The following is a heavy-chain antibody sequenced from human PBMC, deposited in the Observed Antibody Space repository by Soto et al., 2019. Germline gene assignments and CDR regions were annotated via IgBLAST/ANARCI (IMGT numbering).Heavy chain of an antibody. V-gene: IGHV4-34*01. Sequence: PXETLSLTFAVDGGSFSGFDWGWIRQYPGRGLEWIGEINHTGSTDYNPSLKSRVTISEDTSNNQFSLKLSSVTAADSAVYYCAREAYRCTGGNCYMVCDDWGQGTLVTVSS. CDR3: AREAYRCTGGNCYMVCDD. CDR1: GGSFSGFD. CDR2: INHTGST. D-gene: IGHD2-8*02. J-gene: IGHJ4*02.